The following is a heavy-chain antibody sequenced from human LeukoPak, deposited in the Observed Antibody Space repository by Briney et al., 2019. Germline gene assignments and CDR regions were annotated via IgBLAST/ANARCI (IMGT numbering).Heavy chain of an antibody. CDR1: GGSTGTGVYF. V-gene: IGHV4-30-4*08. D-gene: IGHD6-13*01. CDR3: ARGPYSSSWYSDY. Sequence: SQPRSPPATFLGGSTGTGVYFGSGIPQPPGKGLWGISSIFFRGSTTHNPSLKSRVTISVDTSKNQFSLKLSSVTAADTAVYYCARGPYSSSWYSDYWGQGTLVTVSS. CDR2: IFFRGST. J-gene: IGHJ4*02.